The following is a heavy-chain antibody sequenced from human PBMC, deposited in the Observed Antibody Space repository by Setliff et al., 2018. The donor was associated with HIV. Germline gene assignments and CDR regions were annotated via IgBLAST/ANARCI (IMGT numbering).Heavy chain of an antibody. Sequence: GSLRLSCAASGFSFESHWMHWVRQSPGKGLVWVSRISGDGSSTTYADSVKGRFTISRDNAKNKVYVEMNSLRGEDTAVYFCARGQTRDSWSTFDFWGQGTLVTVSS. D-gene: IGHD6-13*01. V-gene: IGHV3-74*01. CDR2: ISGDGSST. CDR3: ARGQTRDSWSTFDF. CDR1: GFSFESHW. J-gene: IGHJ4*02.